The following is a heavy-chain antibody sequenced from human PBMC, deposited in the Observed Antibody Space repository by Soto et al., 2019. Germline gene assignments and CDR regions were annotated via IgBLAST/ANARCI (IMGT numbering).Heavy chain of an antibody. CDR2: IRGQTYGGTT. V-gene: IGHV3-49*04. J-gene: IGHJ4*02. CDR1: GFTYGDFA. CDR3: AKDFSTSRLGFDY. Sequence: GGSLRLSSSPAGFTYGDFALSWVRQAPGRGLEWIGIIRGQTYGGTTEYAASVKGRFTISKDDSNSVAYLQMDSLKAEDTAMYYCAKDFSTSRLGFDYWGLGTLVTVSS.